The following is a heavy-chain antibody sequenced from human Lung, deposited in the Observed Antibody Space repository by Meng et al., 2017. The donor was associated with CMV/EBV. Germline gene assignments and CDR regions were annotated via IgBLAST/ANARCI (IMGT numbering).Heavy chain of an antibody. V-gene: IGHV4-4*02. D-gene: IGHD1-26*01. J-gene: IGHJ4*02. CDR2: IDDSGST. CDR3: ARGKQDAWELLAY. CDR1: GVSISSNIR. Sequence: QLKGAGPGLGKPSGTLSLTCGVAGVSISSNIRWTWVRQPPGKGLEWIGDIDDSGSTNYNPSLNSRISISLDKSKNHFSLKVNSVTAADTAVYYCARGKQDAWELLAYWGQGALVTVSS.